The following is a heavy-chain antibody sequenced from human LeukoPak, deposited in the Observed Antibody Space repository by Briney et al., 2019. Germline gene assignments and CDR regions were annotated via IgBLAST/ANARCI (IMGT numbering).Heavy chain of an antibody. Sequence: GGSLRLSCAASGFTFSSYSMSWVRQVPGKGLEWVSGIYWNGADSRYADFVKGQFTISRDNAKNSLYLQMNSLRAEDTALYYCARDTDSRGNFDYWGQGTLVTVSS. CDR1: GFTFSSYS. V-gene: IGHV3-20*04. D-gene: IGHD3-22*01. CDR3: ARDTDSRGNFDY. CDR2: IYWNGADS. J-gene: IGHJ4*02.